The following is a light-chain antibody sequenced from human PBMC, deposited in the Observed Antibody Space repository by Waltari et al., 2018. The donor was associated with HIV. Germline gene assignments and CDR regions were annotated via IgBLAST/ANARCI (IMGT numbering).Light chain of an antibody. CDR3: QSYDTRLSAWV. J-gene: IGLJ3*02. CDR2: DNI. CDR1: SPNIRAGSD. Sequence: QSVLTQPPSVSGPPGQRLTISGTGGSPNIRAGSDGHWYQQRPATAPNLLNHDNINRPSGVPDRVAGSRTGTSASLDITGLQAEDEADYYCQSYDTRLSAWVFGGGTKLTVL. V-gene: IGLV1-40*01.